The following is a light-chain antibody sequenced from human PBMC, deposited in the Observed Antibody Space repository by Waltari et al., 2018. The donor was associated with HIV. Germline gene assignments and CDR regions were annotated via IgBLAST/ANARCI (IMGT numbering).Light chain of an antibody. CDR2: DVI. J-gene: IGLJ2*01. CDR3: SSHAGSKVV. CDR1: SSDVGGYNY. V-gene: IGLV2-8*01. Sequence: QSALTQPPSASGSPGQSVTLSCTGTSSDVGGYNYVSWHQQHPAKAPKLMIYDVIKRPSGVPDRFSGSKSGNTASLTVSGLQPEDEADYYCSSHAGSKVVFGGGTRLTVL.